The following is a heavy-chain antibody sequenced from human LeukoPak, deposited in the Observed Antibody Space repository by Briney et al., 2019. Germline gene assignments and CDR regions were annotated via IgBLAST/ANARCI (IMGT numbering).Heavy chain of an antibody. CDR3: AGKDSGYDGYYYMDV. CDR2: IYYSGST. CDR1: GGSISSSSYY. D-gene: IGHD5-12*01. Sequence: LETLSLTCTVSGGSISSSSYYWGWIRQPPGKGLEWIGSIYYSGSTYYNPSLKSRVTISVDTSKNQFSLKLSSVTAADTAVYYCAGKDSGYDGYYYMDVWGKGTTVTVSS. J-gene: IGHJ6*03. V-gene: IGHV4-39*07.